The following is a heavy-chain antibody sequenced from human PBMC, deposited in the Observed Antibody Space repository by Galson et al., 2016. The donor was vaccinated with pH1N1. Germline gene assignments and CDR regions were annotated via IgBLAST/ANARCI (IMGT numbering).Heavy chain of an antibody. CDR3: VRAIGGAASY. V-gene: IGHV3-7*01. J-gene: IGHJ4*02. D-gene: IGHD6-13*01. Sequence: GWIRQPPGKALEWVANIKQDGSEIYYVDSVKGRCTISRDNAKNSVSLQMNSLRVEDTGVYYCVRAIGGAASYWGQGTLVTVSS. CDR2: IKQDGSEI.